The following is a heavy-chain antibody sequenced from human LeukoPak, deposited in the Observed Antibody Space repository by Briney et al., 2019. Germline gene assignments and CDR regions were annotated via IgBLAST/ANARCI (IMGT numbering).Heavy chain of an antibody. CDR2: IRYDGSYK. CDR3: AKDTPGMVRGHFDY. V-gene: IGHV3-30*02. J-gene: IGHJ4*02. D-gene: IGHD3-10*01. CDR1: GFTFSSYG. Sequence: GGSLRLSCAASGFTFSSYGMHWVRQAPGKGLEWVAFIRYDGSYKYFADSVKGRFTIPRNNSKNTLYLQMNSLRAEDTAVYYCAKDTPGMVRGHFDYWGQGTLITVSS.